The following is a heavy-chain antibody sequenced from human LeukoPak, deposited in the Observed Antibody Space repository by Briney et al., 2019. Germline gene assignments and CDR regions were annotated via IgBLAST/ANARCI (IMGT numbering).Heavy chain of an antibody. J-gene: IGHJ4*02. Sequence: GGSLRLSCAASGITFSSHAMGWVRQAPGKGLEWVSGISGSGGSTYYADSVKGRFTISRDNSKNTLYLQMNSLRVEDTAVYYCAKTGRTFGDYPDYWGQGTLVTVSS. D-gene: IGHD1-14*01. V-gene: IGHV3-23*01. CDR1: GITFSSHA. CDR3: AKTGRTFGDYPDY. CDR2: ISGSGGST.